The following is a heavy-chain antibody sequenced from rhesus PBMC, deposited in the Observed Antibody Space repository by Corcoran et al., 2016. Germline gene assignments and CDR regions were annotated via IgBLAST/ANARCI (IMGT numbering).Heavy chain of an antibody. D-gene: IGHD1-26*01. V-gene: IGHV4-65*01. Sequence: QVQLQESGPGLVKPSETLSLTCAVSGGSVRSRNWWSWIRQPPGKGLEWIGYISGSSGSTTYNPSLQSRVNISTETSKNQCSLKLSSVTAADTAVYYCARDAVTGTTCALDFWGQGLSVTVSS. CDR1: GGSVRSRNW. CDR2: ISGSSGST. CDR3: ARDAVTGTTCALDF. J-gene: IGHJ3*01.